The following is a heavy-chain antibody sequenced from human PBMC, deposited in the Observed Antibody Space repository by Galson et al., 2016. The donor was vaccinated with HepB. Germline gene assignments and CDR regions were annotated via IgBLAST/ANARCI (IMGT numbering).Heavy chain of an antibody. V-gene: IGHV6-1*01. Sequence: CAISGDSVSSNSAAWNWIRQSPSRGLEWLGRTYYRSKWYNDYAVSLKGRITIDPDTSKNQFSLQLNSVTPEDTAIYYCASAQTGTAQIRAFDFWGQETMVTVSS. J-gene: IGHJ3*01. D-gene: IGHD1-7*01. CDR2: TYYRSKWYN. CDR3: ASAQTGTAQIRAFDF. CDR1: GDSVSSNSAA.